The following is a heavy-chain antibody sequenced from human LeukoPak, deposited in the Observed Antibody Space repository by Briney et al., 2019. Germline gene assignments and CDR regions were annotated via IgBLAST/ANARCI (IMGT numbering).Heavy chain of an antibody. CDR3: ARGPARIAARPGPYFQH. J-gene: IGHJ1*01. V-gene: IGHV4-34*01. Sequence: SETLSLTCAVYGGSFSGYYWSWIRQPPGKGLEWIGEINHSGSTNYNPSLKSRVTISVDTSKNQFSLKLSSVTAADTAVYYCARGPARIAARPGPYFQHWGQGTLVTDSS. CDR2: INHSGST. CDR1: GGSFSGYY. D-gene: IGHD6-6*01.